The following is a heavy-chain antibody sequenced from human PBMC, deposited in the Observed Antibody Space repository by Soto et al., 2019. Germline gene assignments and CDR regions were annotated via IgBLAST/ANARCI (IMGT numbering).Heavy chain of an antibody. J-gene: IGHJ4*02. D-gene: IGHD4-17*01. V-gene: IGHV1-69*08. CDR1: GGTFSSYT. CDR2: IIPILGIA. Sequence: QVQLVQSGAEVKKPGSSVKVSCKASGGTFSSYTISWVRQAPGQGLEWMGRIIPILGIANYAQKFQGRVTITADKSARTAYLELSSLRSEDTAVYYCAREGGYGDYVTADYWGQGTLVTVSS. CDR3: AREGGYGDYVTADY.